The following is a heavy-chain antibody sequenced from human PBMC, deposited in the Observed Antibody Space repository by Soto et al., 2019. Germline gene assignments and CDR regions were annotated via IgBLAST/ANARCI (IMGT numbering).Heavy chain of an antibody. V-gene: IGHV3-48*01. D-gene: IGHD4-17*01. CDR2: ISSSSSTI. Sequence: GGSLRLSCAASGFTFSSYSMNWVRQAPGKGLEWVSYISSSSSTIYYADSVKGRFTISRDNAKNSLYLQMNSLRAEDTAVYYCAREMTTVTPAQYYYYYMDVWGKGTTVTVSS. CDR1: GFTFSSYS. J-gene: IGHJ6*03. CDR3: AREMTTVTPAQYYYYYMDV.